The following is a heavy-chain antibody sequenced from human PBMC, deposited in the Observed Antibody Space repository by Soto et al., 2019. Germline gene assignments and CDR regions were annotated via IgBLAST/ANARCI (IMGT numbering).Heavy chain of an antibody. V-gene: IGHV4-59*01. D-gene: IGHD4-17*01. CDR1: GGSISSYY. CDR2: IYYSGST. CDR3: ARGRDDYGDYVQFDY. J-gene: IGHJ4*02. Sequence: SAILSLTCTVSGGSISSYYWSWIRQPPGKGLEWIGYIYYSGSTNYNPSLKSRVTISVDTSKNQFSLKLSSVTAADTAVYYCARGRDDYGDYVQFDYWGQGSLVTVSS.